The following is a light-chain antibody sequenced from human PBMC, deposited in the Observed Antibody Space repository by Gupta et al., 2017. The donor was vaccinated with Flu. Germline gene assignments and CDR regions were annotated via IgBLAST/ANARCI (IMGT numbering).Light chain of an antibody. CDR1: NSNIGKYP. V-gene: IGLV1-44*01. CDR3: AACDDSLNAVM. J-gene: IGLJ3*02. CDR2: NND. Sequence: MVTIFCSGTNSNIGKYPVNWYQQVPGTAPKFLMYNNDQRPSGVPDRFSGSKSGTSASLAISGLQSDDEAEYYCAACDDSLNAVMFGGGTKLTVL.